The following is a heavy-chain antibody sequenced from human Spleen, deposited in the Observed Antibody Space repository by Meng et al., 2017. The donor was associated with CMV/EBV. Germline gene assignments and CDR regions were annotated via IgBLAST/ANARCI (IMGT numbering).Heavy chain of an antibody. Sequence: GGSLRLSCRGSGFTFGDHAMSWVRQAPGKGLEWVGFIRSKTYGGTTEYAASVKGRLTISRDEPKSTAYLQMNSLKTEDTAVYYCTRMLMDCTNGVCYDAFDIWGQGTMVTVSS. V-gene: IGHV3-49*04. CDR1: GFTFGDHA. J-gene: IGHJ3*02. CDR2: IRSKTYGGTT. D-gene: IGHD2-8*01. CDR3: TRMLMDCTNGVCYDAFDI.